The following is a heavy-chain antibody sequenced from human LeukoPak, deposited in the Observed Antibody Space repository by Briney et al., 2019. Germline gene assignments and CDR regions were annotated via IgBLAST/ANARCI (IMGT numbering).Heavy chain of an antibody. D-gene: IGHD3-22*01. Sequence: ASVKVSCKASGYTFTAYNMHWVRQAPEQGLEWMGWINPNSGGTNYAQKFQGRVTMTRDTSISTAYMELSRLRSDDTAVYYCALIVVVTPKDYWGQGTLVTVSS. CDR1: GYTFTAYN. V-gene: IGHV1-2*02. J-gene: IGHJ4*02. CDR2: INPNSGGT. CDR3: ALIVVVTPKDY.